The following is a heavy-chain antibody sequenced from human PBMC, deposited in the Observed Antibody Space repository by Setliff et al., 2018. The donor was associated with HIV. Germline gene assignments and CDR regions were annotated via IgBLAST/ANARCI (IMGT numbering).Heavy chain of an antibody. CDR3: AVHYYDSSGYDY. Sequence: PGGSLRLSCAASGFTFSSYAMSWVRQAPGKGLEWVSSISSSSSYIYYADSVKGRFTISRDNAKNSLYLQMNSLRAEDTAVYYCAVHYYDSSGYDYWGQGTLVTVSS. CDR1: GFTFSSYA. V-gene: IGHV3-21*01. D-gene: IGHD3-22*01. CDR2: ISSSSSYI. J-gene: IGHJ4*02.